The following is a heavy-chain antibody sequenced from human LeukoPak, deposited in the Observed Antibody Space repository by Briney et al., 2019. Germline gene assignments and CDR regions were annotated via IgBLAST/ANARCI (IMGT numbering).Heavy chain of an antibody. V-gene: IGHV3-48*01. CDR3: ARDSLPMAVTGPFDH. CDR2: ISSSGTII. Sequence: PGGSLRLSCAASEFTFSRNSMNWVRQALGKGLEWVSYISSSGTIIYYADSVKGRFTISRDNSKSALYLQMNSLRAEDTAIYYCARDSLPMAVTGPFDHWGQGALVTVSS. CDR1: EFTFSRNS. D-gene: IGHD6-19*01. J-gene: IGHJ4*02.